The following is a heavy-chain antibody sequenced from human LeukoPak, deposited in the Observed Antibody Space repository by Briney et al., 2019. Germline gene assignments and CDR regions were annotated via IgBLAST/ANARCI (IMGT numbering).Heavy chain of an antibody. J-gene: IGHJ4*02. CDR3: ARVNGYSFDY. Sequence: ASVKVSCKASGYTFTGFTIHWVRQAPGQRLEWMGWINTGNGNIKYSQKFQGRVTITRDTTASTAYMELSSLRSEDTAIYYCARVNGYSFDYWGQGALVTVSS. CDR2: INTGNGNI. CDR1: GYTFTGFT. D-gene: IGHD2-8*01. V-gene: IGHV1-3*04.